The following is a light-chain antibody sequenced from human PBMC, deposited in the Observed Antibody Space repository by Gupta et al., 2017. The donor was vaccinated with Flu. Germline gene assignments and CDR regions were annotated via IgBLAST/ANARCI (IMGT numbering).Light chain of an antibody. CDR3: SSYGGSNNLWV. CDR2: AVS. Sequence: VTISCTGTSSDVGGYNYVSWYQHHPGNAPNLMIYAVSERPSGVPARFSGSKSGNTASLTVSGLQAEDEADYFCSSYGGSNNLWVFGGGTKLTVL. V-gene: IGLV2-8*01. CDR1: SSDVGGYNY. J-gene: IGLJ3*02.